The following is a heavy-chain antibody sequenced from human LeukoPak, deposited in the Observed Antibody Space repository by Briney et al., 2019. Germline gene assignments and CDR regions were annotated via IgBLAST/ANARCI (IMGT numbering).Heavy chain of an antibody. V-gene: IGHV4-39*07. Sequence: SETLSLTCTVSGGSISSSSYYWGWIRQPPGKGLEWIGEINHSGSTNYNPSLKSRVTISVDTSKNQFSLKLSSVTAADTAVYYCARRNYYGLSFDYWGQGTLVTVSS. CDR2: INHSGST. J-gene: IGHJ4*02. D-gene: IGHD3-10*01. CDR3: ARRNYYGLSFDY. CDR1: GGSISSSSYY.